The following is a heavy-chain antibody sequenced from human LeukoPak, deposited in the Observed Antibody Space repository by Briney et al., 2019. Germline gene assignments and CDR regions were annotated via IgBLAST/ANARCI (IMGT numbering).Heavy chain of an antibody. CDR3: AKDRRPSKKRYCSGGSCYSGENYYYYGMDV. D-gene: IGHD2-15*01. CDR2: ISYDGSNK. J-gene: IGHJ6*02. CDR1: GFTFSSYG. Sequence: GRSLRLSCAASGFTFSSYGMHWVRQAPGKGLEWVAVISYDGSNKYYADSVKGRFTISRDNSKNTLYLQMHSLRAEDTAVYYCAKDRRPSKKRYCSGGSCYSGENYYYYGMDVWGQGTTVTVSS. V-gene: IGHV3-30*18.